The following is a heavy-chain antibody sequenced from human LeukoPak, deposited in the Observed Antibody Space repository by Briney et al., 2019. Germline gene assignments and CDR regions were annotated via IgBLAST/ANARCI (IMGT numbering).Heavy chain of an antibody. D-gene: IGHD4-23*01. CDR1: GFTFNSYW. CDR2: INSDGSRT. CDR3: AKDGVETYGGVSYFDY. V-gene: IGHV3-74*01. Sequence: GGSLRLSCAASGFTFNSYWMHWVRQVPGKGLVWVSRINSDGSRTNYVDSAKGRFTISRDNAKNTLFLQMNSLRVEDTAMYYCAKDGVETYGGVSYFDYWGQGSLVTVSS. J-gene: IGHJ4*01.